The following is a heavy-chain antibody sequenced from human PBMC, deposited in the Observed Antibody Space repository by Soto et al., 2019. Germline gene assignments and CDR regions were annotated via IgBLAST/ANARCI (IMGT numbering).Heavy chain of an antibody. CDR3: ARDYRYGGPTRGAFDI. D-gene: IGHD4-17*01. CDR2: IYSGGST. V-gene: IGHV3-53*04. J-gene: IGHJ3*02. Sequence: GGSLRLSCAASGFTVSSNYMSWVRQAPGKGLEWVSVIYSGGSTYYAVSVRGRFTFSRYISKNTLYLQMNCLRAEDTAVYYCARDYRYGGPTRGAFDIWGQGTMVTVSS. CDR1: GFTVSSNY.